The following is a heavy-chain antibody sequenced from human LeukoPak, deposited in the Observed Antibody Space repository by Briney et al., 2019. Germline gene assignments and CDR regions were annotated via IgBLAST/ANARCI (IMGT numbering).Heavy chain of an antibody. Sequence: SETLSLTCTVSGGSISSSSYYWGWIRQPPGKGLEWIGSIYYSGSTYYNPSLKSRVTISVDTSKNQFSLKLSSVTAADTAVYYCARDRAPMVRGVLDAFDIWGQGTMVTVSS. D-gene: IGHD3-10*01. CDR3: ARDRAPMVRGVLDAFDI. CDR2: IYYSGST. V-gene: IGHV4-39*07. CDR1: GGSISSSSYY. J-gene: IGHJ3*02.